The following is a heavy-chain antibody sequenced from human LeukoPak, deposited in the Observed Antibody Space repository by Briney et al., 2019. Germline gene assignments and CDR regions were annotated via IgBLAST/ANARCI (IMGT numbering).Heavy chain of an antibody. D-gene: IGHD3-22*01. CDR1: GGTFSSYA. J-gene: IGHJ4*02. CDR2: IIPIFGTA. Sequence: PVKVSCKASGGTFSSYAISWVRQAPGQGLEWMGGIIPIFGTANYAQKFQGRVTITTDESTSTAYMELSSLRSEDTAVYYCARAPTLDYYDSSGYYYAHFDYWGQGTLVTVSS. V-gene: IGHV1-69*05. CDR3: ARAPTLDYYDSSGYYYAHFDY.